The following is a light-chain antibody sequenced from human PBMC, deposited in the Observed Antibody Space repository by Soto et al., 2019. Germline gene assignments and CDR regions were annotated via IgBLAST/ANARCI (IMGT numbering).Light chain of an antibody. J-gene: IGKJ5*01. V-gene: IGKV2-30*01. CDR3: MQGRYWPMT. CDR1: QSLVYNEANTY. Sequence: DVVMTQSPLSLPVTLGQPASISCRSSQSLVYNEANTYLDWFHQRTGQSPRRLIYGVSNRASGVPDRVSASGSGTAFTLRTSRLAAEDVRVDYCMQGRYWPMTFGQGTRLEIK. CDR2: GVS.